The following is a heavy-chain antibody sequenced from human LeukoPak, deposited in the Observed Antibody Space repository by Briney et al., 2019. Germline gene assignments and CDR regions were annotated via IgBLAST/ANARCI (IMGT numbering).Heavy chain of an antibody. J-gene: IGHJ6*03. Sequence: NPSDTLSLTCAVYGGSFSGYYWSWIRQPPGKGLEWIGEINHSGSTNYNPSLKSRVTISVDTSKNQFSLKLSSVTAADTAVCYCARRGVIIYYYYYMDVWGKGTTVTVSS. D-gene: IGHD3-10*01. V-gene: IGHV4-34*01. CDR2: INHSGST. CDR3: ARRGVIIYYYYYMDV. CDR1: GGSFSGYY.